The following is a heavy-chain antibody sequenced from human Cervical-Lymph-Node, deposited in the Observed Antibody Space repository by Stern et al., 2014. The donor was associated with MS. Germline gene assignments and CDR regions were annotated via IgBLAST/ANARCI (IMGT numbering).Heavy chain of an antibody. D-gene: IGHD4-17*01. CDR1: GGSISSSNW. V-gene: IGHV4-4*02. CDR2: IYHSGST. J-gene: IGHJ4*02. Sequence: VQLVESDPGLVKPSGTLSLTCAVSGGSISSSNWWSWVRQPPGKGLEWLGEIYHSGSTNYTPSLKSRVTISVDKSKNQFSLKLSSVTAADTAVYYCARSGDLGLGYFDYWGQGTLVTVSS. CDR3: ARSGDLGLGYFDY.